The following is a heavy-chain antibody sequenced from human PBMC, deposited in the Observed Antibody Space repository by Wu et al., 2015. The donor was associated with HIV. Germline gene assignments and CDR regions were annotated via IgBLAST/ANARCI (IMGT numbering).Heavy chain of an antibody. CDR1: GGTFSNYA. D-gene: IGHD3-10*01. Sequence: QVQLVQSGAEVTKPGSSVKIFCKPSGGTFSNYAISWVRQAPGQGLEWMGGIIPIFGTANYAQKFQGRVTITADESTSTAYMELSSLRSEDTAVYYCARGGSGSYSDYYYYGMDVWGQGTTVTVSS. CDR2: IIPIFGTA. J-gene: IGHJ6*02. V-gene: IGHV1-69*12. CDR3: ARGGSGSYSDYYYYGMDV.